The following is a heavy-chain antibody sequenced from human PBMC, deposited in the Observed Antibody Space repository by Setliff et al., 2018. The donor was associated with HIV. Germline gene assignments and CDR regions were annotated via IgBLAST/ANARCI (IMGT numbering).Heavy chain of an antibody. CDR1: GYRFASYW. CDR3: ALLRGYYYGSGSCFLGYMDV. CDR2: IYPGDSDT. D-gene: IGHD3-10*01. V-gene: IGHV5-51*01. J-gene: IGHJ6*03. Sequence: GESLKISCQGSGYRFASYWIGWVRQMPGKGLEWMGIIYPGDSDTKYSPSFQGQVTISADRSISTAYLQWSSLKASDTAIYYCALLRGYYYGSGSCFLGYMDVWGKGTTVTVSS.